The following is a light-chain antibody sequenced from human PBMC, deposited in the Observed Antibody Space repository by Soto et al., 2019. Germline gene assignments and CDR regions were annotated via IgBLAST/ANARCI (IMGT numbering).Light chain of an antibody. CDR2: EDN. CDR1: SGSIASNY. Sequence: NFMLTQPHSVSESPGKTVTISCTRSSGSIASNYVQWYLQRPGSAPTTVIYEDNQRPSGVPDRFSGSIDSSSNSASLSISGLKTEDEADYSWQSYDSSNHYVFGTGTKLTVL. V-gene: IGLV6-57*04. J-gene: IGLJ1*01. CDR3: QSYDSSNHYV.